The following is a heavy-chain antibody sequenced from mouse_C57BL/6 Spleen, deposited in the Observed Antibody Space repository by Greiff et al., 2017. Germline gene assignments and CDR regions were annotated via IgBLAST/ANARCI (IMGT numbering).Heavy chain of an antibody. D-gene: IGHD2-14*01. J-gene: IGHJ3*01. CDR1: GYTFTDYE. Sequence: VQLVESGAELVRPGASVTLSCKASGYTFTDYEMHWVKQTPVHGLEWIGAIDPETGGTAYNQKFKGKAILTADKSSSTAYMELRSLTSEDSAVYYCTRGGYPAWFAYWGQGTLVTVSA. CDR2: IDPETGGT. V-gene: IGHV1-15*01. CDR3: TRGGYPAWFAY.